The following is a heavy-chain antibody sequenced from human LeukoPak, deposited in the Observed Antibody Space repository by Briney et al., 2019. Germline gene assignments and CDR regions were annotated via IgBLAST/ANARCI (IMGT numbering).Heavy chain of an antibody. Sequence: PGGSLRLSCAASGFTFSSYAMSWVRQAPGKGLEWVSAISGSGGSTYYADSVKGRFTISRDNSKNTPYLQMNSLRAEDTAVYYCAGSPIAVALYYFDYWGQGTLVTVSS. CDR2: ISGSGGST. CDR3: AGSPIAVALYYFDY. CDR1: GFTFSSYA. D-gene: IGHD6-19*01. J-gene: IGHJ4*02. V-gene: IGHV3-23*01.